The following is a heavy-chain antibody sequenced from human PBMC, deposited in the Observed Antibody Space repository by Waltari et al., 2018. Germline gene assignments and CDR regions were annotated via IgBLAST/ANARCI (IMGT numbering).Heavy chain of an antibody. V-gene: IGHV3-21*01. CDR3: ARDFYCSDGRCTDY. CDR1: GLNFRSYS. J-gene: IGHJ4*02. D-gene: IGHD2-15*01. Sequence: EVQLVESGGGLVKPGGSLRLSCVVSGLNFRSYSMNWVRQAPGKGLEWVSYISDGSDYSNYADSVKGRFTISRDNAKNSLYLQMNRLRTDDTAVYYCARDFYCSDGRCTDYWGQGTLVTVSS. CDR2: ISDGSDYS.